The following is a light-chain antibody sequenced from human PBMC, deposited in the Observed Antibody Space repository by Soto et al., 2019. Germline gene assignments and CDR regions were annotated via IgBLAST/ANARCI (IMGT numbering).Light chain of an antibody. CDR3: CSYTVSGTYV. J-gene: IGLJ1*01. V-gene: IGLV2-14*01. Sequence: QSVLTQPASVSGSPGHPITISYPGTTSDVGGYNYVSWYQQHPGKAPKLMIYAVSNRPSGVSNRFSGSKSGNTATLTISGLQAEDEADYYCCSYTVSGTYVFGTGTKVTVL. CDR2: AVS. CDR1: TSDVGGYNY.